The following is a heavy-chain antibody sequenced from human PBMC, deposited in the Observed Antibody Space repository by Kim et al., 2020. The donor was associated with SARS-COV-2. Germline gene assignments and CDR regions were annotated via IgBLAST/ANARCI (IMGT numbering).Heavy chain of an antibody. Sequence: SETLSLTCTVSGGSISSSSYYWGWIRQPPGKGLEWIGSIYYSGSTYYNPSLKSRVTISVDTSKNQFSLKLSSVTAADTAVYYCARSGGKAYYYDSSGYYFDYWGQGSLVTVSS. J-gene: IGHJ4*02. V-gene: IGHV4-39*01. D-gene: IGHD3-22*01. CDR3: ARSGGKAYYYDSSGYYFDY. CDR1: GGSISSSSYY. CDR2: IYYSGST.